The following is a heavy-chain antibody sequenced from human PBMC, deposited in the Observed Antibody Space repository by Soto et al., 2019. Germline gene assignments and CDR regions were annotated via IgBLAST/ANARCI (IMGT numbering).Heavy chain of an antibody. CDR1: GFTFSSYA. Sequence: EVQLLESGGGLVQPGGSLRLSCAASGFTFSSYAMSWVRQAPGKGLEWVSAISGSGGSTYYADSVKGRFTISRDNSRNTLYLQRNSLRAEGTAVYYCARDRDYIWGSYRYFDYRGQGTLVTVSS. J-gene: IGHJ4*02. CDR2: ISGSGGST. V-gene: IGHV3-23*01. D-gene: IGHD3-16*02. CDR3: ARDRDYIWGSYRYFDY.